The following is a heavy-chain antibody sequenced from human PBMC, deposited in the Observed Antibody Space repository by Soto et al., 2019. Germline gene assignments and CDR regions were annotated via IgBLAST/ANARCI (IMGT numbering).Heavy chain of an antibody. CDR1: GFSLSTIGMC. J-gene: IGHJ4*02. V-gene: IGHV2-70*01. Sequence: SGPTLVNPTQTLTLTCTFSGFSLSTIGMCVSWIRQPPGMALEWLALIDWDDDKYYSTSLKTRLTISKDTSKNQVVLTMTNMDPVDTATYYCARGVGDLLWKARPYYFDYWGQGTLVTVSS. CDR2: IDWDDDK. CDR3: ARGVGDLLWKARPYYFDY. D-gene: IGHD3-10*01.